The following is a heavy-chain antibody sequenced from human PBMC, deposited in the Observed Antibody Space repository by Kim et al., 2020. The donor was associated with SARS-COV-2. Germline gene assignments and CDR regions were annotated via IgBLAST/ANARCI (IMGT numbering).Heavy chain of an antibody. D-gene: IGHD3-16*01. CDR2: IYYSGST. J-gene: IGHJ3*02. CDR1: GGSISSSSYY. V-gene: IGHV4-39*01. Sequence: SETLSLTCTVSGGSISSSSYYWGWIRQPPGKGLEWIGSIYYSGSTYYNPSLKSRVTISVDTSKNQFSLKLSSVTAADTAVYYCARRHPLGAFDIWGQVTMVTVSS. CDR3: ARRHPLGAFDI.